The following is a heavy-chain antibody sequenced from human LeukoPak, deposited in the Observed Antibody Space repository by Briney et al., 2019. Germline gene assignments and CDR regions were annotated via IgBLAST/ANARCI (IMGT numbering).Heavy chain of an antibody. J-gene: IGHJ4*02. V-gene: IGHV3-7*01. Sequence: GGSLRLSCAASGFTFSSYWMSWVRQAPGKGLEWVANIKQDGSEEYYVDSVKGRFTISRDNAKNSLYLQMNSLRAEDTAVYYCARDSLSIAAADDYWGQGTLVTVSS. CDR3: ARDSLSIAAADDY. CDR1: GFTFSSYW. D-gene: IGHD6-13*01. CDR2: IKQDGSEE.